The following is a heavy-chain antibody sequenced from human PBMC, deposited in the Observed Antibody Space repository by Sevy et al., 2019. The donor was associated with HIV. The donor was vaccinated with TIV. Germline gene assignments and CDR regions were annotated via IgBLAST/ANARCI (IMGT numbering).Heavy chain of an antibody. CDR3: ARNPARIAAAGTINWFDP. D-gene: IGHD6-13*01. V-gene: IGHV1-2*06. CDR2: INPNSGGT. J-gene: IGHJ5*02. CDR1: GYTFTGYY. Sequence: ASVKVSCKASGYTFTGYYMHWVRQAPGQGLEWMGRINPNSGGTNYAQKFQGRVTMTRDTSISTAYMELSRLRSDDTAVYYCARNPARIAAAGTINWFDPWGQGTLVTVSS.